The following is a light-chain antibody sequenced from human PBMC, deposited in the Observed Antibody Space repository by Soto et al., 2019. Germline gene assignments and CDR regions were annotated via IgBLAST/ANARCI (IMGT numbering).Light chain of an antibody. CDR3: QSYDRSLQVV. V-gene: IGLV1-40*01. CDR2: GNS. Sequence: QSVLTQPPSVSGAPGQRVTISCTGSSSNIGAGYDVHWYQQLPGTGPKHLIYGNSNRPSGVPDRFSGSKSDTSASLALTGLQAEDEADYYCQSYDRSLQVVFGGGTKLTVL. CDR1: SSNIGAGYD. J-gene: IGLJ2*01.